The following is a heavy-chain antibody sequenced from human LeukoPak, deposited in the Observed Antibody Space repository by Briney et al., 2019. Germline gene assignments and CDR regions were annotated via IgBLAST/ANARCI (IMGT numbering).Heavy chain of an antibody. J-gene: IGHJ4*02. CDR3: ARDGTSTDDY. CDR2: VSGNNDKP. Sequence: ASVKVSCKTSGYTFTNFGINRVRQAPGQGLEWMGWVSGNNDKPNYGQKFQGRFTVTTDSSTSTAYMELRNLRFDDTAVYYCARDGTSTDDYWGQGTLVTVSS. D-gene: IGHD2-2*01. V-gene: IGHV1-18*01. CDR1: GYTFTNFG.